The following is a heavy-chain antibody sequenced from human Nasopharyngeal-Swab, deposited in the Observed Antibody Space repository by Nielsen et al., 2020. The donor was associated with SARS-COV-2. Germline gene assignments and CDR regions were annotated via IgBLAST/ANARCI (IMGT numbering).Heavy chain of an antibody. CDR2: IYYSGST. CDR1: GGSISSYY. D-gene: IGHD2-2*01. J-gene: IGHJ6*02. CDR3: ARGRCSSTSCRGCSGGSCYYGMDV. V-gene: IGHV4-59*12. Sequence: SETLSLTCTVSGGSISSYYWSWIRQPPGKGLEWIEYIYYSGSTNYNPSLKSRVTISVDTSKNQFSLKLSSVTAADTAVYYCARGRCSSTSCRGCSGGSCYYGMDVWGQGTTVTVSS.